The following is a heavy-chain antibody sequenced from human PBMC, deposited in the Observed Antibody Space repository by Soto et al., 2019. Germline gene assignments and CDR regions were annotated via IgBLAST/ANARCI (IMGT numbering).Heavy chain of an antibody. D-gene: IGHD2-15*01. CDR2: VSIGGST. Sequence: SCAASGFTFSSYAMGWVRQGPGKGLEWVAVVSIGGSTHYADSVRGRVTISRDTSKNTLSLQMNSLTAEDTAVYFCAKRRGAGGHFDYWGQGALVTVSS. J-gene: IGHJ4*02. V-gene: IGHV3-23*01. CDR1: GFTFSSYA. CDR3: AKRRGAGGHFDY.